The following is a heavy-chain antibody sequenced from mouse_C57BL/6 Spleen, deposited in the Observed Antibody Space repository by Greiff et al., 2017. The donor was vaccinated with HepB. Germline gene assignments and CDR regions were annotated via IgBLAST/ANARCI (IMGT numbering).Heavy chain of an antibody. J-gene: IGHJ4*01. CDR2: IDPSDSYT. Sequence: VQLQQPGAELVMPGASVKLSCKASGYTFTSYWMLWVKQRPGQGLEWIGEIDPSDSYTNYNQKFKGKSTLTVDKSSSTAYMQLSSLTSEDSAVYYCARSPYYYGSSPSMDYWGQGTSVTVSS. V-gene: IGHV1-69*01. CDR1: GYTFTSYW. D-gene: IGHD1-1*01. CDR3: ARSPYYYGSSPSMDY.